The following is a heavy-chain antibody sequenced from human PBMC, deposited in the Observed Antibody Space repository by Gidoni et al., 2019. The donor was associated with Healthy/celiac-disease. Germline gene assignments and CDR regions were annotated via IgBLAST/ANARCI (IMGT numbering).Heavy chain of an antibody. V-gene: IGHV3-33*01. CDR2: IWYDGSNK. CDR3: ARVSLPHPLTVVTPDYYYYGMDV. J-gene: IGHJ6*02. Sequence: QVQLVESGGGVVQPGRSLRLSCAASGFNFSRYGMHWVRQAPGKGLEWVAVIWYDGSNKYYADSVKGRFTISRDNSKNTLYLQMNSLRAEDTAVYYCARVSLPHPLTVVTPDYYYYGMDVWGQGTTVTVSS. CDR1: GFNFSRYG. D-gene: IGHD2-21*02.